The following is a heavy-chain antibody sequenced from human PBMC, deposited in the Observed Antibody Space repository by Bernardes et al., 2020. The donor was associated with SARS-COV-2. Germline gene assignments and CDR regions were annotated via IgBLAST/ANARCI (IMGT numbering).Heavy chain of an antibody. Sequence: SETLYLTCTVSGGSISSSSYYWGWLRQPPGKGLEWIGSIYYSGSTYYNPSLKSRVTISVDTSKNQFSLKLSSVTAADTAVYYCARVTAAAGTSNYYYMDVWGKGTTGTVSS. CDR3: ARVTAAAGTSNYYYMDV. D-gene: IGHD6-13*01. CDR1: GGSISSSSYY. CDR2: IYYSGST. J-gene: IGHJ6*03. V-gene: IGHV4-39*07.